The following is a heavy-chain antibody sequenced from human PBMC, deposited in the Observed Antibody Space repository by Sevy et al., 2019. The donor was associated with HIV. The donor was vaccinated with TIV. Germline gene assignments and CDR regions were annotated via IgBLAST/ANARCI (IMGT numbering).Heavy chain of an antibody. J-gene: IGHJ4*02. CDR2: IRQDGNEI. Sequence: GGSLRLSCVASGFTFDNYWMQWVRQAPGKGLEWVANIRQDGNEIYYADSVKGRFTISRDNAKESLYLQMSNLIVEDTAIYYCVRRYFDLWGQGILVTVSS. V-gene: IGHV3-7*01. CDR3: VRRYFDL. CDR1: GFTFDNYW.